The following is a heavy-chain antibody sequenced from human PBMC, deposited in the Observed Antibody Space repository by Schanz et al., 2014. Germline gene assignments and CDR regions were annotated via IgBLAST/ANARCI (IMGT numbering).Heavy chain of an antibody. Sequence: QVQLVQSGPEVKKPGSSVKVSCKASGGTFSTYTISWVRQAPGQGLEWMGRIIPILGIANYAQKFQGRLTITADKSTSTAYMELSSLRSEDTAMYYCARDYYDSSGYYYCDYWGQGTLVTVSS. D-gene: IGHD3-22*01. CDR3: ARDYYDSSGYYYCDY. CDR2: IIPILGIA. CDR1: GGTFSTYT. V-gene: IGHV1-69*08. J-gene: IGHJ4*02.